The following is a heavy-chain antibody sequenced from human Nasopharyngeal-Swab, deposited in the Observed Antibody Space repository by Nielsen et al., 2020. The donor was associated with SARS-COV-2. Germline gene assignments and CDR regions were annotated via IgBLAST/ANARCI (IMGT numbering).Heavy chain of an antibody. CDR3: ASSFGVVIMDV. Sequence: SETLSLTCTVSGGSISSGSYYWSWIRQPAGKGLEWIGRIYTSGSTNYNPSLNSRVTISVDTSKNQFSLKLSSVTAADTAVYYCASSFGVVIMDVWGKGTTVTVSS. CDR2: IYTSGST. J-gene: IGHJ6*03. CDR1: GGSISSGSYY. D-gene: IGHD3-3*01. V-gene: IGHV4-61*02.